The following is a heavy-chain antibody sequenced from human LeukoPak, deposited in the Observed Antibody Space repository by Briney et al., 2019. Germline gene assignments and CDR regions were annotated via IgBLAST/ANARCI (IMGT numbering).Heavy chain of an antibody. V-gene: IGHV1-2*02. CDR1: GYTFTGYY. CDR3: ARIQWFGELLGDFDY. Sequence: ASVKVSCKASGYTFTGYYMHWVRQAPGQGLEWMGWINPNSGGTNYAQKFQGRVTMTRDTSISTAYMELSRLRSDDTAVYYCARIQWFGELLGDFDYWGQGTLVTVSS. D-gene: IGHD3-10*01. J-gene: IGHJ4*02. CDR2: INPNSGGT.